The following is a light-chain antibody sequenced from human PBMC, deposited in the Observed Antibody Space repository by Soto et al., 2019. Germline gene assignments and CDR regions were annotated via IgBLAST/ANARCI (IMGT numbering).Light chain of an antibody. CDR3: QQYDTYPWT. Sequence: DIQMTRSPTTLSASVGDRVIITCRASQRMSAWLAWYQQKPGKAPTLLIYDASSLENGVPSRFSGSGSGTDFTLTISSLQPNDFATYYCQQYDTYPWTIGQGTKVEIK. V-gene: IGKV1-5*01. CDR1: QRMSAW. CDR2: DAS. J-gene: IGKJ1*01.